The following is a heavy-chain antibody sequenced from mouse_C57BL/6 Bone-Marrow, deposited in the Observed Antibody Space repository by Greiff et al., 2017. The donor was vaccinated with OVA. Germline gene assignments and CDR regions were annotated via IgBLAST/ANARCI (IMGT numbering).Heavy chain of an antibody. CDR1: GYTFTSYW. Sequence: QVQLQQPGAELVMPGASVKLSCKAYGYTFTSYWMHWVKQRPGQGLEWIGEIDPSDSYTNYNQKFKGKSTLTVDKSSSTAYMQLSSLTSEDSAVYYCAFYYDYGGYFDYWGQGTTLTVSS. D-gene: IGHD2-4*01. CDR2: IDPSDSYT. V-gene: IGHV1-69*01. CDR3: AFYYDYGGYFDY. J-gene: IGHJ2*01.